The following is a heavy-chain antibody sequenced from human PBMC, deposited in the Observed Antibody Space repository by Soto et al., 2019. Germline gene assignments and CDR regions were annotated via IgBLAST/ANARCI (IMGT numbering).Heavy chain of an antibody. J-gene: IGHJ4*02. V-gene: IGHV4-30-4*01. Sequence: SETLSLTCTVSGGSISSGDYYWSWIRQPPGKGLEWIGYIYYSGSTYYNPSLKSRVTISVDTSKNQFSLKLSSVTAADTAVYYCARAGRERWFGELYIGGIDYWGQGTLVTVSS. CDR2: IYYSGST. D-gene: IGHD3-10*01. CDR3: ARAGRERWFGELYIGGIDY. CDR1: GGSISSGDYY.